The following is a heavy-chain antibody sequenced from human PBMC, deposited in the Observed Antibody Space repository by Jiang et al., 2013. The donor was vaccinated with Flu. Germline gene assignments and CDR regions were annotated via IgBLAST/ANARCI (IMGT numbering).Heavy chain of an antibody. Sequence: PSLKSRVTISVDTSKNQFSLKLSSVTAADTAVYYCARSPGIVGATTYPWGQGTLVTVSS. V-gene: IGHV4-34*01. J-gene: IGHJ5*02. CDR3: ARSPGIVGATTYP. D-gene: IGHD1-26*01.